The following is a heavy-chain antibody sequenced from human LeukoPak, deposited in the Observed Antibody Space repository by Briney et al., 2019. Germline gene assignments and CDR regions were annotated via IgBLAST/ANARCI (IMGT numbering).Heavy chain of an antibody. D-gene: IGHD3-22*01. CDR2: IYSGST. V-gene: IGHV4-59*01. Sequence: SETLSLTCTVPGGSISSYYWSWIRQPPGKGLEWIGYIYSGSTNYNPSLKSRVTISVDTSKNQFSLKLSSVTAADTAVYYCARSRLGWFDPWGQGTLVTVSS. J-gene: IGHJ5*02. CDR1: GGSISSYY. CDR3: ARSRLGWFDP.